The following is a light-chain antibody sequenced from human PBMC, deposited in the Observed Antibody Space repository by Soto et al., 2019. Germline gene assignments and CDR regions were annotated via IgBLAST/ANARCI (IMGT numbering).Light chain of an antibody. CDR3: CSYATSGVV. CDR1: SNDVGFSKF. CDR2: EGT. J-gene: IGLJ2*01. Sequence: QSVLTQPASVSASPGQSITISCTATSNDVGFSKFVSWYQQQPGKSPQVLVYEGTKRPSGVSLRFSGSHSVNAASLTISDIHIEDEADYYCCSYATSGVVFGGGTTVTVL. V-gene: IGLV2-23*01.